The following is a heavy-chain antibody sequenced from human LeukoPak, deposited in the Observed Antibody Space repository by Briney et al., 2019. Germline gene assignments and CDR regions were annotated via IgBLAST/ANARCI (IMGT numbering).Heavy chain of an antibody. Sequence: SESLSLTCAVYGVSFSGYYWSWVRQPPGKGLEWIREINHSGSNNYNPSLKSRVTISVDTSKNQFSLKLSSVTAADTAVYYCARGDYYDSSGYYYEGPPWFDPWGQGTLVTVSS. CDR3: ARGDYYDSSGYYYEGPPWFDP. D-gene: IGHD3-22*01. CDR1: GVSFSGYY. CDR2: INHSGSN. J-gene: IGHJ5*02. V-gene: IGHV4-34*01.